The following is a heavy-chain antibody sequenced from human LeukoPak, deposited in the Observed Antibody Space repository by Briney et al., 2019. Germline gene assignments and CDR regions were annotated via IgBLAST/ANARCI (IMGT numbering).Heavy chain of an antibody. V-gene: IGHV3-74*01. CDR3: ARDQAEGSGMDV. D-gene: IGHD3-10*01. J-gene: IGHJ6*02. CDR2: LNGEGKTT. CDR1: GFTFSRNC. Sequence: GGSRRLSCTASGFTFSRNCLHWFGQPPGKGPVWVSCLNGEGKTTHYADSVKGRFTISRDNVKKTLHLEMNSLRVEDTAVYYCARDQAEGSGMDVWGQGTTVTVSS.